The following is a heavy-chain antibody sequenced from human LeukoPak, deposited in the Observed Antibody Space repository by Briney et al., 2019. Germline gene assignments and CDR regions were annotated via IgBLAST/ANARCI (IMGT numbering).Heavy chain of an antibody. V-gene: IGHV3-23*01. CDR1: GFTFSSEA. CDR2: ISASGGST. J-gene: IGHJ4*02. Sequence: GGSLRLSCAASGFTFSSEAMTWVRQTPGKGLEWVSAISASGGSTYYADSVKGRFTISRDNSKNTLYLQMNSLRAEDTALYYCAKRAIFGVVTYFDYWGQGTLVSVSS. CDR3: AKRAIFGVVTYFDY. D-gene: IGHD3-3*01.